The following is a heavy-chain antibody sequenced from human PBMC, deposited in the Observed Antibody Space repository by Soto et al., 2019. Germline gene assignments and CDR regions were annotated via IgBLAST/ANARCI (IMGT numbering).Heavy chain of an antibody. Sequence: EVQLVESGGGLVQPGRSLRLSCAASGFTFYDYAMQWVRQAPGKGLEWVAGINWNSGSIAYADSVKGRFTISRDNAKNSLYLQMNSLRAEDTAVYYCARETEDWFDPWGQGTLVTVSS. CDR1: GFTFYDYA. CDR3: ARETEDWFDP. CDR2: INWNSGSI. D-gene: IGHD2-21*02. V-gene: IGHV3-9*01. J-gene: IGHJ5*02.